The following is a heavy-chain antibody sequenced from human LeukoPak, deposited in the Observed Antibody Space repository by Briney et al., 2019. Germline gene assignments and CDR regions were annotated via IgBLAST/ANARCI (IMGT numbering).Heavy chain of an antibody. Sequence: GGSLRLSCEVSGFTFTNAWMTWVRQAPGKGLEWVGRIKSKADGETTDYAAPVKGRFTISRDDSKNTLYLEMNSLKIEDTGVYYCATPSGAVTTHSPALGLWGQGTLVTVPS. CDR1: GFTFTNAW. D-gene: IGHD1-1*01. CDR2: IKSKADGETT. J-gene: IGHJ4*02. CDR3: ATPSGAVTTHSPALGL. V-gene: IGHV3-15*01.